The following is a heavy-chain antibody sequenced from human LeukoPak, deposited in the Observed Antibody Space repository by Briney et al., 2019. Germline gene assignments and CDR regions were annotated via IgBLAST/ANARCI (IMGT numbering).Heavy chain of an antibody. J-gene: IGHJ3*02. CDR2: IIPIFGTA. V-gene: IGHV1-69*01. CDR3: ARSAGSRFLEWLMADAFDI. D-gene: IGHD3-3*01. CDR1: GGTFSSYA. Sequence: ASVKVSCKASGGTFSSYAISWVRQAPGQGLEWMGGIIPIFGTANYAQKFQGRVTITADESTSTAYMELSSLRSEDTAVYYCARSAGSRFLEWLMADAFDIWGQGTMVTVSS.